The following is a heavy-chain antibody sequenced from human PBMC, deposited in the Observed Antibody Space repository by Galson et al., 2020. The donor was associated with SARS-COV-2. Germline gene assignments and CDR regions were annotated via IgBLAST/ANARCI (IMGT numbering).Heavy chain of an antibody. CDR1: GCSISSSSYY. V-gene: IGHV4-39*01. CDR3: ARRVGSYFGIWYFDL. CDR2: IYYSGST. D-gene: IGHD1-26*01. J-gene: IGHJ2*01. Sequence: SETLSLTCTVSGCSISSSSYYWGWIRQPPGKGLEWIGSIYYSGSTYYNPSLKSRVTISVDTSKNQFSLKLSSVTAADTAVYYCARRVGSYFGIWYFDLWGRGTLVTVSS.